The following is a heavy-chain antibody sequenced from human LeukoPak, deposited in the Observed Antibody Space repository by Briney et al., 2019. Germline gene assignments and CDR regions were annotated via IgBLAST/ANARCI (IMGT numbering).Heavy chain of an antibody. V-gene: IGHV3-11*01. Sequence: GGSLRLSCAAPGFIFSDYYMSWIRQAPGKGLEWISYISSSGSSIYYADSVKGRFTISRDKAKNSLYLQMNSLRAEDTAVYYCARGQSARLDYFDYWGQGTLVTVSS. D-gene: IGHD3-9*01. CDR1: GFIFSDYY. J-gene: IGHJ4*02. CDR3: ARGQSARLDYFDY. CDR2: ISSSGSSI.